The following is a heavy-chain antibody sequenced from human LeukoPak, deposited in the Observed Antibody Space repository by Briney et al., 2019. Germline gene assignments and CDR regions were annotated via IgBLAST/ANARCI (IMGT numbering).Heavy chain of an antibody. CDR3: ARDESKDDYGDYYAFDI. CDR1: EFTVSSNY. CDR2: IYSGGST. J-gene: IGHJ3*02. D-gene: IGHD4-17*01. Sequence: GGSLRLSCAASEFTVSSNYMSWVRQAPGKGLEWVSVIYSGGSTYHADSVKGRFTISRDNSKNTLYLQVNSLRAEDTAVYYCARDESKDDYGDYYAFDIWGQGTMVTVSS. V-gene: IGHV3-66*01.